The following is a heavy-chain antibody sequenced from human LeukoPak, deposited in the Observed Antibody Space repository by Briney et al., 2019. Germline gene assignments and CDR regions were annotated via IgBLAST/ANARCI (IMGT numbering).Heavy chain of an antibody. CDR1: GGSFSSYY. CDR2: IYYSGST. D-gene: IGHD2-15*01. Sequence: SETLSLTCAVYGGSFSSYYWSWIRQPPGKGLEWIGYIYYSGSTNYNPSLKSRVTISVDTSKNQFSLKLSSVTAADTAVYYCARGLRYYYYMDVWGKGTTVTISS. J-gene: IGHJ6*03. CDR3: ARGLRYYYYMDV. V-gene: IGHV4-59*01.